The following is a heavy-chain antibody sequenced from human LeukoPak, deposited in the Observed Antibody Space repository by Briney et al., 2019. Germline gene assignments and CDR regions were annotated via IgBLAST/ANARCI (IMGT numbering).Heavy chain of an antibody. Sequence: ASVKVSCKASGYTFTSYAMNWVRQAPGQGLEWMGWINTNTGNPTYAQGFTGRFVFSLDTSVSTAYLQISSLKAEDTAVYYCARSNGLTVTTRRRAFDPWGQGTLVTVSS. CDR3: ARSNGLTVTTRRRAFDP. CDR1: GYTFTSYA. J-gene: IGHJ5*02. V-gene: IGHV7-4-1*02. D-gene: IGHD4-17*01. CDR2: INTNTGNP.